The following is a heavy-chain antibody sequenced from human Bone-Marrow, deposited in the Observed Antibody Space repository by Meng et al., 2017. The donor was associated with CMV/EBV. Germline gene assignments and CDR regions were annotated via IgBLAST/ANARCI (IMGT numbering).Heavy chain of an antibody. CDR1: GFTSNNYG. CDR3: AKDIPMRRGVTAWFDP. D-gene: IGHD3-10*01. Sequence: GESLKISCAASGFTSNNYGMHWVRQAPGKGLEWVAFIRTGGSHKFHAESVKGRFTISRDNSNNTLYLQMNSLSPEDTAVYYCAKDIPMRRGVTAWFDPWGQGTLVTGSS. V-gene: IGHV3-30*02. CDR2: IRTGGSHK. J-gene: IGHJ5*02.